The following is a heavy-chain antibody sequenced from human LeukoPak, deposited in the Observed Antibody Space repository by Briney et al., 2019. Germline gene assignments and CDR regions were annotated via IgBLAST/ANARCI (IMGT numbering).Heavy chain of an antibody. CDR2: INAGNGNT. CDR1: GYTFTSYA. CDR3: ARDLPDDYGDYWFDP. V-gene: IGHV1-3*01. D-gene: IGHD4-17*01. J-gene: IGHJ5*02. Sequence: ASVKVSCKASGYTFTSYAMHWVRQAPGQRLEWMGWINAGNGNTKYSQKFQGRVTITGDTSASTAYMELSSLRSEDTAVYYCARDLPDDYGDYWFDPWGQGTLVTVSS.